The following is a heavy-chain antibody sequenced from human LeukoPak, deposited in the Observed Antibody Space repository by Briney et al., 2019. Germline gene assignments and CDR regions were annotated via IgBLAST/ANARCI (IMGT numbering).Heavy chain of an antibody. D-gene: IGHD4-17*01. V-gene: IGHV3-30*02. CDR3: ARDLGTMTTGPIDY. J-gene: IGHJ4*02. CDR1: GFTFSSYG. Sequence: GGSLRLSCATSGFTFSSYGVHWVRQAPGKGLEWVAFRRYDGNNKYYAESVEGRFTISRDNSNNTVYLQMNSLRAEDTAVYYCARDLGTMTTGPIDYWGQGTLVTVSS. CDR2: RRYDGNNK.